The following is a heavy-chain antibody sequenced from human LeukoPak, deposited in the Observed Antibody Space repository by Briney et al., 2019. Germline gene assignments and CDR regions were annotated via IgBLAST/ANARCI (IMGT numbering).Heavy chain of an antibody. CDR2: VSVNGDST. Sequence: AGGSLRLSCAVSGLTFSTYAMSWVRQAPGKGLEWVSSVSVNGDSTFYADSVKGRFTISRDNSKNTLFLQMNSLRAEDTAIYYCAHLTMLIDHWGQGTLVTVSS. CDR3: AHLTMLIDH. V-gene: IGHV3-23*01. J-gene: IGHJ4*02. CDR1: GLTFSTYA. D-gene: IGHD2-2*01.